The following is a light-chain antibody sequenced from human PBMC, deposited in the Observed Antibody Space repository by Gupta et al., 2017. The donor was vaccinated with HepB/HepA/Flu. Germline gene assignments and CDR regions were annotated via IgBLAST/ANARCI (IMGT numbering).Light chain of an antibody. V-gene: IGLV1-44*01. Sequence: QSVLTQPPSASGTPRQRVTIFCSGSSSNIGSNTVNWYQQLPGTAPKLLIYRNNQRPSGVPDRFSGSKSGTSASLAISGLQSEDEADYYCAAWDDSLNGVVFGGGTKLTVL. J-gene: IGLJ2*01. CDR1: SSNIGSNT. CDR2: RNN. CDR3: AAWDDSLNGVV.